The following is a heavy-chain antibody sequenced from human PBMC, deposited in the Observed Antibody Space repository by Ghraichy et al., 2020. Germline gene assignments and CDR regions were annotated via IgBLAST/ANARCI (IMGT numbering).Heavy chain of an antibody. CDR1: GGSISSYY. CDR3: AIGGNTYGGAFDI. V-gene: IGHV4-59*01. D-gene: IGHD4-23*01. J-gene: IGHJ3*02. Sequence: SETLSLTCTVSGGSISSYYWSWIRQPPGKGLEWIGYIYYSGSTNYNPSLKSRVTISVDTSKNQFSLKLSSVTAADTAVYYCAIGGNTYGGAFDIWGQGTMVTVSS. CDR2: IYYSGST.